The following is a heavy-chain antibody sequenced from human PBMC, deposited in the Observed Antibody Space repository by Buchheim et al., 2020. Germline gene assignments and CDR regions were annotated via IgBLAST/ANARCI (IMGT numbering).Heavy chain of an antibody. CDR2: IKSKTDGGTT. V-gene: IGHV3-15*01. Sequence: EVQLVESGGGLVNPGGSLRLSCAVSGFTFSSAWMSWVRQSPGKGLEWVGLIKSKTDGGTTDYAAPVKGRFPIPRDDSENTLYLQMSNLKTEDTAVYYCATAPGFYDSAPFDFWGQGT. CDR1: GFTFSSAW. D-gene: IGHD3-22*01. J-gene: IGHJ4*02. CDR3: ATAPGFYDSAPFDF.